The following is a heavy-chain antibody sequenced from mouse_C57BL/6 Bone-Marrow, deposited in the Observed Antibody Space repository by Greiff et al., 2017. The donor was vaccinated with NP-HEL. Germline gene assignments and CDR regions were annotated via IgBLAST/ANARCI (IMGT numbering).Heavy chain of an antibody. V-gene: IGHV1-64*01. Sequence: VQLQQPGAELVKPGASVKLSCKASGYTFTSYWMPWVKQRPGPGLEWIGMIHPNSGSTNYNEKLKSKATLTVDKSSSTAYMQLSSLTSSDAAVYYCAGETTVVGYFDYWGQGTTLTVSS. CDR3: AGETTVVGYFDY. J-gene: IGHJ2*01. CDR2: IHPNSGST. D-gene: IGHD1-1*01. CDR1: GYTFTSYW.